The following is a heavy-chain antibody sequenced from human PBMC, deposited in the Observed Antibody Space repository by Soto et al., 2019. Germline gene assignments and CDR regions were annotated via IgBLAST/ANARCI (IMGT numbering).Heavy chain of an antibody. V-gene: IGHV3-33*01. J-gene: IGHJ4*02. CDR1: GFTFSSYG. Sequence: QVQLVESGGGVVQPGRSLRLSCAASGFTFSSYGMHWVRQAPGKGLEWVAVIWYDGSNKYYADSVKGRFTISRDNSKNTLYLQMNSLRAEDTAVYYCARVPSVLVPAATSCDYWGQGTLVTVSS. CDR3: ARVPSVLVPAATSCDY. D-gene: IGHD2-2*01. CDR2: IWYDGSNK.